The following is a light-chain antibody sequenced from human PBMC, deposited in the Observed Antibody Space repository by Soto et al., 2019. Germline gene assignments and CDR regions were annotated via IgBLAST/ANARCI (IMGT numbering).Light chain of an antibody. V-gene: IGLV2-23*02. CDR1: SSDVGSYNL. CDR2: VVG. CDR3: CSYAGSGTPYV. Sequence: QSALTQPASVSGSPGQSITISCTGTSSDVGSYNLVSWYQHHPGKAPKLMIYVVGKRPSGVSSRFSGSKSGNTASLTISGLQAEDDVDYYCCSYAGSGTPYVFGTGTKVTV. J-gene: IGLJ1*01.